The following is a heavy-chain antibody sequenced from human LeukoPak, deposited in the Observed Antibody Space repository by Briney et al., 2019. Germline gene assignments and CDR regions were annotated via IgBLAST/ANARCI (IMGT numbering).Heavy chain of an antibody. CDR2: IKQDGSEK. V-gene: IGHV3-7*01. CDR1: GFTFSSYW. J-gene: IGHJ4*02. D-gene: IGHD3-10*01. CDR3: ARDQGEVLLWFGELLSQYYFDY. Sequence: GESLKISCAASGFTFSSYWMSWVRQAPGKGLEWVANIKQDGSEKYYVDSVKGRFTISRDNAKNSLYLQMNSLRAEDTAVYYCARDQGEVLLWFGELLSQYYFDYWGQGTLVTVSS.